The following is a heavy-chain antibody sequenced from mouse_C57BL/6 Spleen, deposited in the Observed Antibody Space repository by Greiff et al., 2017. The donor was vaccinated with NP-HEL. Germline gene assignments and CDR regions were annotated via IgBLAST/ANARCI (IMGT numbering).Heavy chain of an antibody. CDR2: ISYDGSN. V-gene: IGHV3-6*01. Sequence: DVKLQESGPGLVKPSQSLSLTCSVTGYSITSGYYWNWIRQFPGNKLEWMGYISYDGSNNYNPSLKNRISITRDTSKNQFFLKLNSVTTEDTATYYCARDPRQPAYWFDYWGQGTTLTVSS. D-gene: IGHD3-2*01. CDR3: ARDPRQPAYWFDY. CDR1: GYSITSGYY. J-gene: IGHJ2*01.